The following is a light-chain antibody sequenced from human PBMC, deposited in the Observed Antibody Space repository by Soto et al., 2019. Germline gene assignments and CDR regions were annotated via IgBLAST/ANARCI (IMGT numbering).Light chain of an antibody. CDR2: DAS. CDR1: QTISNW. J-gene: IGKJ1*01. CDR3: QHYNSYSEA. Sequence: DMHMSQSTLTLSVSVGDRVTIPCRASQTISNWLAWYQVKPGKAPKLLMHDASSLKSGVPSRFSGSASGTEFTLTISSLQPDDFATYYCQHYNSYSEAFGQGTKVDIK. V-gene: IGKV1-5*01.